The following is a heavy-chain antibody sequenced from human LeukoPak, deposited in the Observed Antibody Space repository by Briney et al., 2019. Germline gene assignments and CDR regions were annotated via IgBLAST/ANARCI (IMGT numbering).Heavy chain of an antibody. Sequence: GGSLRLSCAASGFTLSGHSMNWVRQAPGKGLDWVSSISPTSAYIYYQDSVKGRFTISRDDAKNSLYLEMDSLRAEDTAVYYCARTIYYYESTSYFSDAFDVWGQGTMVTVSS. CDR3: ARTIYYYESTSYFSDAFDV. CDR1: GFTLSGHS. J-gene: IGHJ3*01. D-gene: IGHD3-22*01. CDR2: ISPTSAYI. V-gene: IGHV3-21*01.